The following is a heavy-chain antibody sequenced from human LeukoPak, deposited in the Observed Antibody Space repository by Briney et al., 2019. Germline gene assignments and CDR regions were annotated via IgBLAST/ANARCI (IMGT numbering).Heavy chain of an antibody. D-gene: IGHD4-23*01. V-gene: IGHV1-2*06. Sequence: ASVKVSCKASGYTYTGYYMHWVRQAPGQRLEWMGRINPNSGGTNYAQKFQGRVTMTRDTSISTAYMELSRLRSDDTAVYYCARPFYGGNSDYWGQGTLVTVSS. CDR2: INPNSGGT. CDR1: GYTYTGYY. CDR3: ARPFYGGNSDY. J-gene: IGHJ4*02.